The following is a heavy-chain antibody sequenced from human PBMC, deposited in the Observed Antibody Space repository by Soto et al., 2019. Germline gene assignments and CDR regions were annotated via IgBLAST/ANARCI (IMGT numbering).Heavy chain of an antibody. CDR2: IYCSGST. J-gene: IGHJ4*02. Sequence: SETLSLTCTVSGGSISSSSYYWGWIRQPPGKGLEWIGSIYCSGSTYYNPSLKSRVTISVDTSKNQFSLKLSSVTAADTAVYYCARLLLPGVYFDYWGQGTLVTVSS. CDR3: ARLLLPGVYFDY. CDR1: GGSISSSSYY. D-gene: IGHD3-10*01. V-gene: IGHV4-39*01.